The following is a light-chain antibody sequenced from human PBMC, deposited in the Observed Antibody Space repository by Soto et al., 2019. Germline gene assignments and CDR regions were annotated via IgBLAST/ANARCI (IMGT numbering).Light chain of an antibody. CDR2: DVS. Sequence: QSSLTQPASVSGAPGQSITISCTGSSSDVGGYNYVSWYQQHPGRVPKLMIYDVSTRPSGVSNRFSCSKSGNTASLTISGLQADDEADYYCSSYTSRNPYVFGTGTKLTVL. V-gene: IGLV2-14*01. CDR3: SSYTSRNPYV. CDR1: SSDVGGYNY. J-gene: IGLJ1*01.